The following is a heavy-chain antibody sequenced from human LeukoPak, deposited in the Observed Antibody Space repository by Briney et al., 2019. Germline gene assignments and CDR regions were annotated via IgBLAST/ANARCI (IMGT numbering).Heavy chain of an antibody. D-gene: IGHD1-26*01. CDR2: ISGSGGDT. CDR3: SRAPLDWERGAFEY. Sequence: RAGGSLRLSCAASGFTFTAYAMTWVRQAPGKGLEWVSSISGSGGDTYYPDSVKGRFTISRDNSKNTLYLQMNGLRAEDTAVYYCSRAPLDWERGAFEYWGQGTLVTVSS. V-gene: IGHV3-23*01. CDR1: GFTFTAYA. J-gene: IGHJ4*02.